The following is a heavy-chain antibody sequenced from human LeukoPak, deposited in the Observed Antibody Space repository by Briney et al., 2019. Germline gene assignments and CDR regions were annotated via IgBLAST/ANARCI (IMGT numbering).Heavy chain of an antibody. V-gene: IGHV4-59*01. CDR1: GGSISSYY. J-gene: IGHJ4*02. Sequence: SETLSLTCTVSGGSISSYYWSWIRQPPGKGLEWIGYIYYSGSTNYNPSLKSRVTISVDTSKNQFSLKLSPVTAADTAVYYCARVLGSMITFGGVIPSSFDYWGQGTLVTVSS. CDR3: ARVLGSMITFGGVIPSSFDY. CDR2: IYYSGST. D-gene: IGHD3-16*02.